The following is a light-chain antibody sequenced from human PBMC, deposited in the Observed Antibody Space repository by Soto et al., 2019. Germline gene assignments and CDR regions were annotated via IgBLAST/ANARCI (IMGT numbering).Light chain of an antibody. CDR2: DVS. Sequence: EVVLTQFPANLSLSPGESATLSCRASQSVSYYLAWYQHKPGQAPRLLIYDVSKRATGIPARFSGGGSGTDFTLTISSLEPEDSAVYYCQQRSNWPALTFGGGTKVDI. CDR3: QQRSNWPALT. V-gene: IGKV3-11*01. CDR1: QSVSYY. J-gene: IGKJ4*01.